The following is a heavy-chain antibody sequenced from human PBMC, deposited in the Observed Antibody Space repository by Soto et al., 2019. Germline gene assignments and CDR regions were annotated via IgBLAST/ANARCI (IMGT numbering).Heavy chain of an antibody. Sequence: SETLSLTCAVYGGSFSGYYWSWIRQPPGKGLEWIGEINHSGSTNYNPSLKRRVTISVDTSKNQFSLKLRTVTAADTAVYYCATPRGNCNYGGAFDIWGQGTMVTVSS. J-gene: IGHJ3*02. CDR2: INHSGST. D-gene: IGHD1-7*01. CDR1: GGSFSGYY. V-gene: IGHV4-34*01. CDR3: ATPRGNCNYGGAFDI.